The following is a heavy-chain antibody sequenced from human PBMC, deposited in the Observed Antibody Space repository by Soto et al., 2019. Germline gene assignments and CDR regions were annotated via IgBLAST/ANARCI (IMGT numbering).Heavy chain of an antibody. CDR1: GGTFNSYA. V-gene: IGHV1-69*12. Sequence: QVQLVQSGAEVKKPGSSAKVSCKASGGTFNSYAISWVRQAPGQGLEWMGGIIPIFGTANYAQKFQGRVTITADESTSPAYMERSSLRSEDTAVYYCARDGGVYDHSPFDYWGQGTLVTVSS. D-gene: IGHD4-4*01. CDR3: ARDGGVYDHSPFDY. J-gene: IGHJ4*02. CDR2: IIPIFGTA.